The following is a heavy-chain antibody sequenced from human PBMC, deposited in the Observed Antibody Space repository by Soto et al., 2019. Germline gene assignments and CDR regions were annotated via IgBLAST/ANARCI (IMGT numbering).Heavy chain of an antibody. J-gene: IGHJ3*02. V-gene: IGHV3-11*01. CDR3: ARVKECSSTSCYARDAFDI. CDR2: ISSGGSAI. Sequence: VQLVESGGGLVKPGGSLRLSCAASGITFSDHYMSWIRQAPGKGLQWVSYISSGGSAIYYSDSVKGRFTISRDNAKNSLYLQMNSLRAEDTAVYYCARVKECSSTSCYARDAFDIWGQGTMVTVSS. CDR1: GITFSDHY. D-gene: IGHD2-2*01.